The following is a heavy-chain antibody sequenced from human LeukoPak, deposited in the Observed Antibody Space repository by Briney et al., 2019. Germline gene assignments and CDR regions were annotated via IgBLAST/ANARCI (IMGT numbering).Heavy chain of an antibody. CDR3: MRDYMGWFDP. J-gene: IGHJ5*02. Sequence: GGSLRLSCVASGFSLSNFQMYWVRQAPGKGLEWVSIISLDGSTEFYADSVKGRFTISRDAASNTMHLEMNNLRIEDTAVYYCMRDYMGWFDPWGQGSLVTVSS. CDR1: GFSLSNFQ. CDR2: ISLDGSTE. V-gene: IGHV3-30-3*01. D-gene: IGHD3-10*01.